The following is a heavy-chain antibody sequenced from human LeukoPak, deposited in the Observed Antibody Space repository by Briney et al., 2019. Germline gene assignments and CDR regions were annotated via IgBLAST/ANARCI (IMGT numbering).Heavy chain of an antibody. V-gene: IGHV3-48*03. CDR3: ARGPYSSGWYWVDY. Sequence: GGSLRLSCAASGFTFSSYEMNGVRQAPGKGLEWVSYISSSGSTIYYADSVKGRFTISRDNAKNSLYLQMNSLRAEDTAVYYCARGPYSSGWYWVDYWGQGTLVTVSS. CDR1: GFTFSSYE. D-gene: IGHD6-19*01. CDR2: ISSSGSTI. J-gene: IGHJ4*02.